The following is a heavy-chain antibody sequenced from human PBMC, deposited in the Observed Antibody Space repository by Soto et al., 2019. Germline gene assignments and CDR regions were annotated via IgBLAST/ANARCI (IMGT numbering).Heavy chain of an antibody. V-gene: IGHV1-69*13. CDR3: ARGLSSTWPNWFDS. J-gene: IGHJ5*01. D-gene: IGHD6-13*01. Sequence: GASVKVSCKASGGTFSNYAISWVRQAPGQGLEWMGGIIPVFGSANYAQKFQGRVTITADESTSTGYMELSSLRSEDTAVYYCARGLSSTWPNWFDSWGQGTLVTVSS. CDR1: GGTFSNYA. CDR2: IIPVFGSA.